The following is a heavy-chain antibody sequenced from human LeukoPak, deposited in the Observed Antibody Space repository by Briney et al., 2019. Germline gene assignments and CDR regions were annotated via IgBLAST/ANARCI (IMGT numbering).Heavy chain of an antibody. Sequence: ASVKVSCKASGYTFTSYGISWVRQATGQGLEWMGWISAYNGNTNYAQKLQGRVTMTTDTSTSTAYMELRSLRSDDTAVYYCAREHYGSGSYKGFDPWGQGTLVTVSS. J-gene: IGHJ5*02. CDR1: GYTFTSYG. CDR2: ISAYNGNT. D-gene: IGHD3-10*01. CDR3: AREHYGSGSYKGFDP. V-gene: IGHV1-18*01.